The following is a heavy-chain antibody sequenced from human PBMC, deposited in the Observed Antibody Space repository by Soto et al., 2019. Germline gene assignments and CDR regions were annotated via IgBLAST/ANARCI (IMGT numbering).Heavy chain of an antibody. J-gene: IGHJ4*02. CDR1: GGSISSSSYY. V-gene: IGHV4-39*01. D-gene: IGHD3-10*01. Sequence: QLQLQESGPGLVKPSETLSLTCTVSGGSISSSSYYWGWIRQPPGKGLEWIGSINYSGRTYYNPSLQSRVTISVDTTKHQFSLKLSSVAAADTVVYYCARRLLYGSGSRVYFDYWGKGTLVTVPS. CDR3: ARRLLYGSGSRVYFDY. CDR2: INYSGRT.